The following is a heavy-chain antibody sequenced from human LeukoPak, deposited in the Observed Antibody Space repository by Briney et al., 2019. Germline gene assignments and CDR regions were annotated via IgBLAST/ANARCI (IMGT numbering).Heavy chain of an antibody. Sequence: SETLSLTCAVYGGSFSDYYWSWIRLPPGKGLEWIAEITHSGSTNYNPSLKSRVTISVDTSKNQFSLKLSSVTAADTALYYCARQPDYGDQVFDYWGQGILVTVSS. V-gene: IGHV4-34*01. D-gene: IGHD4-17*01. CDR2: ITHSGST. J-gene: IGHJ4*02. CDR1: GGSFSDYY. CDR3: ARQPDYGDQVFDY.